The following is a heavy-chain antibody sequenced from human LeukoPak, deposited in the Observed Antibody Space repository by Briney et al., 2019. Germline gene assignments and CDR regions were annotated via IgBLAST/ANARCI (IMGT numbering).Heavy chain of an antibody. CDR2: IYYSGST. CDR1: GGSISSGGYY. Sequence: PSETLSLTCTVSGGSISSGGYYWSWIRQHPGKGLEWIGYIYYSGSTNYNPSLKSRVTISVDKSKNQFSLKLSSVTAADTAVYYCARALTPNDYYYYYGMDVWGQGTTVTVSS. D-gene: IGHD4/OR15-4a*01. CDR3: ARALTPNDYYYYYGMDV. V-gene: IGHV4-31*03. J-gene: IGHJ6*02.